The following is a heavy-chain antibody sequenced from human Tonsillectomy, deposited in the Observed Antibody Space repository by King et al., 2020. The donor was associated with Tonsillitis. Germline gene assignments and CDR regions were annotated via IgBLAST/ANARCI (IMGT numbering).Heavy chain of an antibody. CDR2: SNPDNGGT. V-gene: IGHV1-2*06. D-gene: IGHD6-25*01. CDR1: GYTFTDYY. CDR3: TRDLVGYDAFDI. J-gene: IGHJ3*02. Sequence: VQLVQSGAEVKKPGASLKVSCKASGYTFTDYYIHWVRQAPGQGLEWMGRSNPDNGGTTYAQNFQGKVTMTSDTSISTAYMELSRLTSDDTAVYFCTRDLVGYDAFDIWGQGTVLIVSS.